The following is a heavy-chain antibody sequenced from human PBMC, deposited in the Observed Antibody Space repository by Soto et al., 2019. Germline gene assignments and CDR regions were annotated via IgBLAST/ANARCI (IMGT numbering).Heavy chain of an antibody. V-gene: IGHV3-66*01. CDR3: ARVPSIAVAGTNYFDY. J-gene: IGHJ4*02. CDR1: GFTVSSNY. D-gene: IGHD6-19*01. CDR2: IYSGGST. Sequence: GGSLRLSCAASGFTVSSNYMSWVRQAPGKGLEWVSVIYSGGSTYYADSVKGRFTISRDNSKNTLYLQMNSLRAEDTAVYYCARVPSIAVAGTNYFDYWGQGTLVTVSS.